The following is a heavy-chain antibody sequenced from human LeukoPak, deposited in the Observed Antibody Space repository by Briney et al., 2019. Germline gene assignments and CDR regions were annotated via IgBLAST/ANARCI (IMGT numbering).Heavy chain of an antibody. D-gene: IGHD1-20*01. CDR3: ARRVSNWNDYYFDY. CDR2: IYYSGST. Sequence: SETLSLTCTVSGGSISSSSYYWGWIRQPPGKGLEWIGSIYYSGSTYYNPSLKSRVTISVDTSKNQFSLKLSSVTAPDTAVYYCARRVSNWNDYYFDYWGQGTLVTVSS. J-gene: IGHJ4*02. V-gene: IGHV4-39*01. CDR1: GGSISSSSYY.